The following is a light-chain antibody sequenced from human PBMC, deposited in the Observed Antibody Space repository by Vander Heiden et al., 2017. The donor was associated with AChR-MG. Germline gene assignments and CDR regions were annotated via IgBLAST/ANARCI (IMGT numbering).Light chain of an antibody. CDR1: QIISNF. V-gene: IGKV1-39*01. CDR3: HQTYSTPRT. Sequence: DIQMTQSPSSLSASLGDRVTITCRASQIISNFLHWYQQKPGKAPKLLIYAASSLHSGVPSRFSGSGSGTDFTLTISSLQPEDFATYYCHQTYSTPRTFGQGTKVEVK. J-gene: IGKJ1*01. CDR2: AAS.